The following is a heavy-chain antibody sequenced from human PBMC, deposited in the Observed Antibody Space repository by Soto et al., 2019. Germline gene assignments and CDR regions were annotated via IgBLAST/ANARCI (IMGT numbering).Heavy chain of an antibody. CDR2: IIPIFGTA. CDR1: GVTFSSYA. J-gene: IGHJ6*02. D-gene: IGHD6-6*01. CDR3: ARGIAARPTLRSYYYYGMDV. V-gene: IGHV1-69*13. Sequence: SVKVSCKASGVTFSSYAISWVRQAPGQGLEWMGGIIPIFGTANYAQKFQGRVTITADESTSTAYMELSSLRSEDTAVYYCARGIAARPTLRSYYYYGMDVWGQGTTVTVSS.